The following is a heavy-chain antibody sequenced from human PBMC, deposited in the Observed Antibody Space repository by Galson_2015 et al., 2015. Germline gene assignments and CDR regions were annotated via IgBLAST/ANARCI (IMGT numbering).Heavy chain of an antibody. J-gene: IGHJ5*02. D-gene: IGHD6-13*01. V-gene: IGHV1-8*01. CDR3: ARGIRRSSSWVWFVP. Sequence: SVKVSCKASGYTFTSYDINWVRQAPGQGLEWMGWMNPNSGNTGYAQKFKGRVTMTRNTSISTAYMELSSLRSEDTAVYYCARGIRRSSSWVWFVPWGQGTLVTVSS. CDR2: MNPNSGNT. CDR1: GYTFTSYD.